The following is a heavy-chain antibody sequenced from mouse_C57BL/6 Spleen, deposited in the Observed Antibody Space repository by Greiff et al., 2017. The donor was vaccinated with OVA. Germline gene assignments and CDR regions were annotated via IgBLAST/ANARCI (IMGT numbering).Heavy chain of an antibody. CDR2: IYPGDGET. CDR3: ARTYYDARIYVPGD. Sequence: QVQLKESGPELVKPGASVKISCKASGYAFSSSWMNWVKQRPGKGLEWIGRIYPGDGETNYNGKFKGKATLPADKSSSTAYMQISSLTAEDSAVYFCARTYYDARIYVPGDWGQGATLPVSS. V-gene: IGHV1-82*01. CDR1: GYAFSSSW. J-gene: IGHJ2*01. D-gene: IGHD1-1*01.